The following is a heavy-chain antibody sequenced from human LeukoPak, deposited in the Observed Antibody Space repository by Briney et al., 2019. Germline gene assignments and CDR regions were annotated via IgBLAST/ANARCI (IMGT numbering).Heavy chain of an antibody. Sequence: GASVKVSCKASGYTFTGYYMHWVRKAPGQGLEWMGWLNPNNGGTNYARKFHGRVTMTRDTSISTLYMELSSLRSDDTAVYYCARAYCSAGDCYEFDYWGQGTLVTVSS. J-gene: IGHJ4*02. V-gene: IGHV1-2*02. D-gene: IGHD2-15*01. CDR3: ARAYCSAGDCYEFDY. CDR2: LNPNNGGT. CDR1: GYTFTGYY.